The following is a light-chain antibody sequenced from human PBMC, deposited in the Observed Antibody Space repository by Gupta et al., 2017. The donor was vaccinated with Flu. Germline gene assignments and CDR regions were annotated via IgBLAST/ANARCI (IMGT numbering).Light chain of an antibody. CDR2: KAS. V-gene: IGKV1-5*03. CDR3: QQYNSYPT. Sequence: VGDRVTITCRASQSISSWLAWYQQKPGKAPKLLIYKASSLESGVPSRFSGSGSGTEFTLTISSLQPDDFATYYCQQYNSYPTFGQGTKLEIK. CDR1: QSISSW. J-gene: IGKJ2*01.